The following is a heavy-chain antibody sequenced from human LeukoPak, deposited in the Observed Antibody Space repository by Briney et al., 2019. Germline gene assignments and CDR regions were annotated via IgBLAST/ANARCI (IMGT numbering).Heavy chain of an antibody. CDR3: ARRQYCTSSRCFLAFDI. CDR1: GGSINNSY. CDR2: IYYSGST. V-gene: IGHV4-59*08. D-gene: IGHD2-2*01. J-gene: IGHJ3*02. Sequence: SETLSLTCAVSGGSINNSYWGWIRQPPGKGLEWIGYIYYSGSTNYNPSLKSRVTISVDTSKNEFSLRLSSVTAADTAVYYCARRQYCTSSRCFLAFDIWGQGTMVTVSP.